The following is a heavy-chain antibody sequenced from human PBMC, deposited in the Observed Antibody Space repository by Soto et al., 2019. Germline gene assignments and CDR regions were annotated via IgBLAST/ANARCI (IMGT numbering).Heavy chain of an antibody. CDR1: GGSFSGYY. D-gene: IGHD6-13*01. Sequence: QVQLQQWGAGLLKPSETLSLTCAVYGGSFSGYYWSWIRQPPGKGLEWIGEINHSGTTNYNPSLRCGVTISVDTSKNQFSLKLSSVTAADTAVYYCARGSRHIGSSWRSLLGSGCDPWGQGTLVTVSS. CDR3: ARGSRHIGSSWRSLLGSGCDP. V-gene: IGHV4-34*01. CDR2: INHSGTT. J-gene: IGHJ5*02.